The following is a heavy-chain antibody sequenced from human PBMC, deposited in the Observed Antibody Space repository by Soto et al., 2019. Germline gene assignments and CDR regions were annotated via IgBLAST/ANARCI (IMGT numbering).Heavy chain of an antibody. Sequence: QVQLVQSGAEVKKPGSSVKVSCKASGGTFSSYTISWVRQAPGQGLEWMGRIIPILGIANYAQKFQGRVTXTXXKSTSTAYMELSSLRSEDTAVYYCARGDYGGAFDIWGQGTMVTVSS. V-gene: IGHV1-69*02. J-gene: IGHJ3*02. CDR1: GGTFSSYT. CDR2: IIPILGIA. CDR3: ARGDYGGAFDI. D-gene: IGHD4-17*01.